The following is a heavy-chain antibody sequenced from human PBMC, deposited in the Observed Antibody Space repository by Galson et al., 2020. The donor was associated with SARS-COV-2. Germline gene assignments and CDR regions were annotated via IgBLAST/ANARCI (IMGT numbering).Heavy chain of an antibody. J-gene: IGHJ6*02. CDR3: ARGRSGSYYYGMDV. V-gene: IGHV3-30-3*01. Sequence: GASLKISCAASGFTLSSYAMHWVRQAPGKGLERVAVISYDGSNKYYADSVKGRFTISRDNSKNTLYLQMNSLRAEDTAVYYCARGRSGSYYYGMDVWGQGTTVTVSS. CDR1: GFTLSSYA. D-gene: IGHD2-15*01. CDR2: ISYDGSNK.